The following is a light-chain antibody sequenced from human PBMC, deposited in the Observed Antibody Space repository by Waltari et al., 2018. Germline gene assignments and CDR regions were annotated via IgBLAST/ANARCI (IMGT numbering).Light chain of an antibody. CDR3: QSYDISLSGSL. V-gene: IGLV1-40*01. J-gene: IGLJ2*01. Sequence: QSVLTQPPSVSGAPGQRVTISCTGRSSNIGGGYDVQWYQQLPGTAPKLLIYNNNNRPSGVPDRFSGSKSGTSASLAITGLQAEDEADYYCQSYDISLSGSLFGGGTKLTVL. CDR2: NNN. CDR1: SSNIGGGYD.